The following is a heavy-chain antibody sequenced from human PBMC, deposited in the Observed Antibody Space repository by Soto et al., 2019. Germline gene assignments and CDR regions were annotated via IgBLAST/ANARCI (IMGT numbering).Heavy chain of an antibody. CDR2: IIAIYGTA. Sequence: ASVKVSCKASGYTFTSYGISWVRQAPGQGLEWMGGIIAIYGTANYAQKFQGRVTITADKSTSTAYMELSSLRSEDTAVYYCARDRDGYNRYYFDYWGQGTLVTVSS. D-gene: IGHD5-12*01. CDR1: GYTFTSYG. CDR3: ARDRDGYNRYYFDY. V-gene: IGHV1-69*06. J-gene: IGHJ4*02.